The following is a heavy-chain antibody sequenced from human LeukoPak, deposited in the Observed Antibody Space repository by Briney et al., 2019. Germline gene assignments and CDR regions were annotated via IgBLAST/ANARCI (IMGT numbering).Heavy chain of an antibody. CDR3: AREPAMVPYYFDY. CDR1: GYTFTSYG. CDR2: IIPIFGTA. Sequence: SVKVSCKASGYTFTSYGISWVRQAPGQGLEWMGGIIPIFGTANYAQKFQGRVTITTDESTSTAYMELSSLRSEDTAVYYCAREPAMVPYYFDYWGQGTLVTVSS. V-gene: IGHV1-69*05. D-gene: IGHD5-18*01. J-gene: IGHJ4*02.